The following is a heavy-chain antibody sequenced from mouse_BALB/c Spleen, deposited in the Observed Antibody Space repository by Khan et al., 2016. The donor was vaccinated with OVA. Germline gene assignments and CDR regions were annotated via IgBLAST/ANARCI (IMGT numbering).Heavy chain of an antibody. CDR2: ISTGGST. V-gene: IGHV5-6-5*01. J-gene: IGHJ1*01. CDR1: GLTFSIYA. D-gene: IGHD1-2*01. CDR3: SRGDYHGRGYFDV. Sequence: EVELVESGGDLVKPGGSLKLSCAASGLTFSIYAMSWVRQTPEKRLEWVASISTGGSTYYPDSVKGRFTISRDNARNILYLQMSSLRSEDTAMYXCSRGDYHGRGYFDVWGAGTTVTVSS.